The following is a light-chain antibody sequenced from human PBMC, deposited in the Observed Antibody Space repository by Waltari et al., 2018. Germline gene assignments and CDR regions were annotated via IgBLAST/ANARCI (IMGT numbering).Light chain of an antibody. CDR2: GAS. J-gene: IGKJ1*01. CDR3: QQYGRSPRT. V-gene: IGKV3-20*01. CDR1: QRVSSSY. Sequence: EIVLTQSPGTLSSSPGERATLPCRASQRVSSSYLTWYQQKPGQAPRPPIYGASSRATGITDRFSGSGSGTDFTLTISRLEPEDFAVYYCQQYGRSPRTFGQGTTVEIK.